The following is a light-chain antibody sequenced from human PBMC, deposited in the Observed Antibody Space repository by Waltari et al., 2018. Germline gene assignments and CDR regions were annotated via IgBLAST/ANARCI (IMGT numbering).Light chain of an antibody. V-gene: IGLV2-14*03. CDR1: ISDVGASNY. Sequence: QSALTQPASVSGSPGQSITISCTGTISDVGASNYFPWYQQHPGKPPQLIIYAVTKRPSGVSNRFSGSKSGTTASLTISGLQAEDEADFYCSSYTTSGTLIFGGGTKLTVL. CDR3: SSYTTSGTLI. J-gene: IGLJ2*01. CDR2: AVT.